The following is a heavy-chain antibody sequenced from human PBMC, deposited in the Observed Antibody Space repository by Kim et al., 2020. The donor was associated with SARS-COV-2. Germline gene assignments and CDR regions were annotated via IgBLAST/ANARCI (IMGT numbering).Heavy chain of an antibody. CDR3: ARCRYSSGSNYYYYGMDV. J-gene: IGHJ6*02. Sequence: KGRFTISRDNSKNTLYLQMNSLRAEDTAVYYCARCRYSSGSNYYYYGMDVWGQGTTVTVSS. V-gene: IGHV3-30*01. D-gene: IGHD6-19*01.